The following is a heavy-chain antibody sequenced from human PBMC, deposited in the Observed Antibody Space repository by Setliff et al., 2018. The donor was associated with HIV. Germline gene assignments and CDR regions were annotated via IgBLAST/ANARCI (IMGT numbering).Heavy chain of an antibody. D-gene: IGHD1-20*01. CDR3: ARSGYKKGGWFEPVFYYHMDV. CDR2: IIPSLTTA. Sequence: RASVKVSCKTSGYMFKDYGISWVRQAPGQGLEWMGGIIPSLTTANYGHRFQGRVTITADKSTTTAYMELKNLESQDTAVYYCARSGYKKGGWFEPVFYYHMDVWGKGTTVIVSS. CDR1: GYMFKDYG. J-gene: IGHJ6*03. V-gene: IGHV1-69*10.